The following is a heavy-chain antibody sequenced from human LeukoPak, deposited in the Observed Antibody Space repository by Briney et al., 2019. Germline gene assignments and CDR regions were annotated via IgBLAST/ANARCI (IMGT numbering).Heavy chain of an antibody. D-gene: IGHD1-7*01. CDR1: SGSISSSY. J-gene: IGHJ3*02. Sequence: SETLSLTCTVASGSISSSYWSWIRQPAGKGLEWIGRIYTSGSTNYNPSLKSRVTISVDTSKNQFSLKLSSVTAADTAVYYCARDPALTGTAAFDIWGQGTMVTVSS. CDR2: IYTSGST. CDR3: ARDPALTGTAAFDI. V-gene: IGHV4-4*07.